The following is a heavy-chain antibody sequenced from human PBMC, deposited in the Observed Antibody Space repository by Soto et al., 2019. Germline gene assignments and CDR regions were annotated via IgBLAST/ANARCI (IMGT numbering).Heavy chain of an antibody. CDR3: ARGGVCYTERLLTAPFDP. J-gene: IGHJ5*02. Sequence: KVCCKASGYTFTSYGISWVRQAPGQGLEWMGWISAYNGNTNYAQKLQGRVTMTTDTSTSTAYMELRSLRSDDAAVYYCARGGVCYTERLLTAPFDPWGQGTLVTVSS. V-gene: IGHV1-18*04. CDR1: GYTFTSYG. CDR2: ISAYNGNT. D-gene: IGHD1-26*01.